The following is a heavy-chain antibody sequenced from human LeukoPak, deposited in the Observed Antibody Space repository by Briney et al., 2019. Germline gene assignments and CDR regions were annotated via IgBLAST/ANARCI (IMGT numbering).Heavy chain of an antibody. CDR3: AREDGVDTAMREAFDI. V-gene: IGHV3-7*01. Sequence: GGSLRLSCAASGFTFSSYWMSWVRQAPGKGLEWVANIKQDGSEKYYVDSVKGRFTISRDNAKNSLYLQMNSLRAEDTAVYYCAREDGVDTAMREAFDIWGQGTMVTVSS. J-gene: IGHJ3*02. CDR1: GFTFSSYW. D-gene: IGHD5-18*01. CDR2: IKQDGSEK.